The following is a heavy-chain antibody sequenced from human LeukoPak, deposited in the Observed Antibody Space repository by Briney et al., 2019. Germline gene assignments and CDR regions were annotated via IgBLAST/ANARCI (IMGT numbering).Heavy chain of an antibody. V-gene: IGHV4-59*08. CDR1: GSMYNYY. J-gene: IGHJ4*02. CDR3: ARHISSGGTYAHFDY. Sequence: SETLSLTCTVSGSMYNYYWSWIRQPPGKGLEWIGYIHYSGSTNYNPSLESRVTMSLDTSKNQVSLKLNSVTAADTAVYYCARHISSGGTYAHFDYWGQGTLVTVSS. CDR2: IHYSGST. D-gene: IGHD1-26*01.